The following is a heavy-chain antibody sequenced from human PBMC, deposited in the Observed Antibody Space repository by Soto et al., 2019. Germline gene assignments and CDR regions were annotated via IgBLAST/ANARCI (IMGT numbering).Heavy chain of an antibody. Sequence: EVQLVESGGGLVQPGGSLRLSCAASGFTFSSYWMHWVRQAPGKGLVWVSRINSDGSSTSYADSVKGRFTISRDSAKNTLYLQMNSLRAEDTAVYYCARVPNIFYYYMDVWGKGTTVTVSS. V-gene: IGHV3-74*01. CDR1: GFTFSSYW. CDR2: INSDGSST. D-gene: IGHD2-15*01. CDR3: ARVPNIFYYYMDV. J-gene: IGHJ6*03.